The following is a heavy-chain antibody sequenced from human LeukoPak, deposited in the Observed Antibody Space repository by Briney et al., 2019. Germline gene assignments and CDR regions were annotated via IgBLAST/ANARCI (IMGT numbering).Heavy chain of an antibody. J-gene: IGHJ5*02. V-gene: IGHV4-4*02. Sequence: SGTLSLTCAVSGGSISSSNWWSWVRQPPGKGLEWIGEIYHSGSTNYNPSLKSRVTISVDKSKNQFSLKLSSVTAADTAVCYCAREMFGELLSGWFDPWGQGTLVTVSS. CDR2: IYHSGST. CDR3: AREMFGELLSGWFDP. D-gene: IGHD3-10*02. CDR1: GGSISSSNW.